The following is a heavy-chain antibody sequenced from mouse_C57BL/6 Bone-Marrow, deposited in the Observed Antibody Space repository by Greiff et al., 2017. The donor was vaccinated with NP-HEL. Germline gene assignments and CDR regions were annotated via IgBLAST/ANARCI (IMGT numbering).Heavy chain of an antibody. Sequence: EVQGVESGGGLVKPGGSLKLSCAASGFTFSSYTMSWVRQTPEKRLEWVATISGGGGNTYYPDSVKGRFTISRDNAKNTLYLQMSSLRSEDTALYYCARKYYFDYWGQGTTLTVSS. CDR3: ARKYYFDY. V-gene: IGHV5-9*01. J-gene: IGHJ2*01. CDR1: GFTFSSYT. CDR2: ISGGGGNT.